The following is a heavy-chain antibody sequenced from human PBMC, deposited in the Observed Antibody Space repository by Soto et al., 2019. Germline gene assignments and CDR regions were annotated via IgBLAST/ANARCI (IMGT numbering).Heavy chain of an antibody. Sequence: QVQLQESGPGLVKPSETLSLTCTVSGGSITTYYWSWIRQPPGKGLEWIEYIHYEGSTNYNPSLKSRVTILVDTSQNQFSLKLTSVTAADTAVYFCARGRRSGWYHFDSWGQGTLVTVSS. CDR3: ARGRRSGWYHFDS. D-gene: IGHD6-19*01. CDR1: GGSITTYY. V-gene: IGHV4-59*01. J-gene: IGHJ4*02. CDR2: IHYEGST.